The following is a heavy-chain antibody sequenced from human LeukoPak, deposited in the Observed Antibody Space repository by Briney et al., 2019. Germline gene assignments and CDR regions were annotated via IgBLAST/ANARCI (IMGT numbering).Heavy chain of an antibody. V-gene: IGHV4-34*01. D-gene: IGHD4-17*01. Sequence: SETLSLTCAVYGGSFSGYYWSWICQPPGKGLEWIGEINHSGSTNYNPSLKSRVTISVDTSKNQFSLKLSSVTAADTAVYYCARGLRYYYYYYMDVWGKGTTVTVSS. J-gene: IGHJ6*03. CDR3: ARGLRYYYYYYMDV. CDR2: INHSGST. CDR1: GGSFSGYY.